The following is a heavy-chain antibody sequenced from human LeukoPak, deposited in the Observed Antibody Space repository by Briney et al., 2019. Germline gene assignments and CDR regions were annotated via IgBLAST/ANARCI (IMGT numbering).Heavy chain of an antibody. D-gene: IGHD6-13*01. V-gene: IGHV1-24*01. CDR1: GHTLSELP. CDR2: FDPENDER. CDR3: ATEGYLTPEAYFNY. Sequence: ASVKVSCKVSGHTLSELPMYWVRQAPGEGLEWMGGFDPENDERIYAQKFRGRVTMTEDTSTNTAYMELRSLRSDDTAVYFCATEGYLTPEAYFNYWGQGTLVTVSS. J-gene: IGHJ4*02.